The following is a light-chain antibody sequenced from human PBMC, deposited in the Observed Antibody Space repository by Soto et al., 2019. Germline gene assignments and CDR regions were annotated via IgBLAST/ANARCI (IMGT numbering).Light chain of an antibody. V-gene: IGKV1-5*03. CDR1: QSFSSW. CDR2: KAS. CDR3: QQYYTYSRT. J-gene: IGKJ1*01. Sequence: DIQMTQSPSTLSASVGDRVTITCRASQSFSSWLAWYQQKPGKAPKLLIYKASSLESGVPSRFSGSGSGTEFTLTISSLQPDDFATYYCQQYYTYSRTFGQGIKVDIK.